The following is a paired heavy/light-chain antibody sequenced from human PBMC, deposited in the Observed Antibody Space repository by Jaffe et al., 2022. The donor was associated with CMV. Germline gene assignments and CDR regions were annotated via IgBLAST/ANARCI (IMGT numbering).Light chain of an antibody. V-gene: IGKV1-NL1*01. CDR2: AAS. J-gene: IGKJ2*02. CDR3: QQYYSTLWT. CDR1: QGISNS. Sequence: DIQMTQSPSSLSASVGDRVTITCRASQGISNSLAWYQQKPGKAPKLLLYAASRLESGVPSRFSGSGSGTDYTLTISSLQPEDFATYYCQQYYSTLWTFGQGTKLEIK.
Heavy chain of an antibody. J-gene: IGHJ4*02. Sequence: QLQLQESGPGLVKPSETLSLTCTVSGGSISSSSYYWGWIRQPPGKGLEWIGSIYYSGSTYYNPSLKSRVTISVDTSKNQFSLKLSSVTAADTAVYYCARKSPGNKKAVAGTQIDYWGQGTLVTVSS. CDR2: IYYSGST. V-gene: IGHV4-39*01. CDR3: ARKSPGNKKAVAGTQIDY. CDR1: GGSISSSSYY. D-gene: IGHD6-19*01.